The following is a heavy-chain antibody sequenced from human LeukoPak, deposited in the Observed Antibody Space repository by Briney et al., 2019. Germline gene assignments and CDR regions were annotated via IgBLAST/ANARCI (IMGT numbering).Heavy chain of an antibody. Sequence: AASVKVSCKASGYTFTSYDINWVRQAPGQGLEWMGWMNPNSGNTGYAQKFQGRVTITRNTSISTAYMELSSLRSEDTAVYYCARGRRAARPLPDAFDIWGQGTMVTVSS. D-gene: IGHD6-6*01. CDR1: GYTFTSYD. CDR3: ARGRRAARPLPDAFDI. CDR2: MNPNSGNT. J-gene: IGHJ3*02. V-gene: IGHV1-8*03.